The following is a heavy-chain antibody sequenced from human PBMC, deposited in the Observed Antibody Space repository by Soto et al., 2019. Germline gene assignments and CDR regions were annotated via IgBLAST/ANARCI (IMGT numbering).Heavy chain of an antibody. CDR3: AKDHITGTVFDY. Sequence: GGSLRLSCAASGFTFSSYGMHWVRQAPGKGLEWVAVISYDGSNKYYADSVKGRFTISRDNSKNTLYLQMNSLRAEDTAVYYCAKDHITGTVFDYWGQGTLVTAPQ. CDR2: ISYDGSNK. D-gene: IGHD1-20*01. J-gene: IGHJ4*02. V-gene: IGHV3-30*18. CDR1: GFTFSSYG.